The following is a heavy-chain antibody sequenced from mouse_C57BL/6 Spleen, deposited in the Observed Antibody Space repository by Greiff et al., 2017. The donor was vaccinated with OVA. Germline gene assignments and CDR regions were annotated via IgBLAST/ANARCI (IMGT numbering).Heavy chain of an antibody. D-gene: IGHD3-3*01. CDR1: GFTFSDYG. Sequence: EVKLVESGGGLVKPGGSLKLSCAASGFTFSDYGMHWVRPAPEKGLEWVAYISSGSSTIYYAETVKGRFTISRANAKNTLFLQMTMLSSEDTAMYYCARGGDETWFAYWGQATLVTVSA. CDR3: ARGGDETWFAY. J-gene: IGHJ3*01. V-gene: IGHV5-17*01. CDR2: ISSGSSTI.